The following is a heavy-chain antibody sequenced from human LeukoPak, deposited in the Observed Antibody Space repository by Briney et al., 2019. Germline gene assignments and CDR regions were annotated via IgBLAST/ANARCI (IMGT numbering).Heavy chain of an antibody. J-gene: IGHJ5*02. V-gene: IGHV3-7*01. Sequence: GRSLRLSCAASGFTFNSNWMTWVRQAPGKGLEWVANIKQTGNEKYYVDSVKGRFTISRDNAKNSVYLQMNSLRAEDTAVYYCTRVVGAYWFDPWGQGTLVTVSS. CDR3: TRVVGAYWFDP. D-gene: IGHD2-15*01. CDR1: GFTFNSNW. CDR2: IKQTGNEK.